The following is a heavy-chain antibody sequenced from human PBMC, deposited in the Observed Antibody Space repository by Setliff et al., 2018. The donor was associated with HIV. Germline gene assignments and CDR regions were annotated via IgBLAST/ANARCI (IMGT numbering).Heavy chain of an antibody. CDR1: GASINSHY. V-gene: IGHV4-59*11. Sequence: PSETLSPTCTVSGASINSHYWNWVRQSPAKGLEWIGYYYNGGTSYNPSLQSRVTISVDTPKNQFSLHLNSVTAADTAVYYCARKEKGGAFDIWGLGTLVTVSS. CDR3: ARKEKGGAFDI. CDR2: YYNGGT. J-gene: IGHJ3*02.